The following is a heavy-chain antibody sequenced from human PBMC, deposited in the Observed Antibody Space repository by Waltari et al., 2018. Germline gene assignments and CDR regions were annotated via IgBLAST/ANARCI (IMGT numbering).Heavy chain of an antibody. CDR3: TKEDCSSARCYGAVDV. Sequence: EVELWDSWGGLVERWGALRLSCVASGFTFSNFTMRWVRQAPGKGLEWVSSIAGSGGPTFYADSVKGRFAISRDNSKNTLYLQMNSLRADDTAVYYCTKEDCSSARCYGAVDVWGQGTTVTVS. D-gene: IGHD2-2*01. CDR1: GFTFSNFT. V-gene: IGHV3-23*01. CDR2: IAGSGGPT. J-gene: IGHJ6*02.